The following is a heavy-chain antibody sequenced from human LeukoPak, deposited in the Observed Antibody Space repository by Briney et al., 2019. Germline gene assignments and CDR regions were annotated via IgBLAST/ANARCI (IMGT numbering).Heavy chain of an antibody. CDR1: GYTFTSYG. D-gene: IGHD2-15*01. CDR3: ARVRFDCSGGSCYPVAFDI. V-gene: IGHV1-18*04. J-gene: IGHJ3*02. CDR2: ISAYNGNT. Sequence: ASVKVSCKASGYTFTSYGISWARQAPGQGLEWMGWISAYNGNTNYAQKLQGRVTMTTDTSTSTAYMELRSLRSDDTAVYYCARVRFDCSGGSCYPVAFDIWGQGTKVTVSS.